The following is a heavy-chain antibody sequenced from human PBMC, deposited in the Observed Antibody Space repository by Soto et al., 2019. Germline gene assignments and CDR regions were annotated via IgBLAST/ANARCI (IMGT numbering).Heavy chain of an antibody. CDR1: GYTFTSYG. V-gene: IGHV1-18*01. D-gene: IGHD5-18*01. CDR3: ARGRPLRSTAMVTLGWFDP. J-gene: IGHJ5*02. Sequence: ASVKVSCKASGYTFTSYGISWVRQAPGQGLEWMGWISAYNGNTNYAQKLQGRVTMTTDTSTSTAYMELRSLRSDDTAVYYCARGRPLRSTAMVTLGWFDPWGQGTLVTVSS. CDR2: ISAYNGNT.